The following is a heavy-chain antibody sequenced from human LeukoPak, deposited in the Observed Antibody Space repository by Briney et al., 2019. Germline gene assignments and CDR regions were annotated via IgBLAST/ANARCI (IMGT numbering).Heavy chain of an antibody. Sequence: GASVKVSCKASGYTFTSYYMHWVRQAPGQGLEWMGWISTYNGNTNYAQNLQGRVTVTTDTSTNTAYMELRSLRSDDTAVYYCARDGGSTVDYWGQGTLVTVSS. CDR3: ARDGGSTVDY. D-gene: IGHD1-26*01. V-gene: IGHV1-18*04. CDR2: ISTYNGNT. CDR1: GYTFTSYY. J-gene: IGHJ4*02.